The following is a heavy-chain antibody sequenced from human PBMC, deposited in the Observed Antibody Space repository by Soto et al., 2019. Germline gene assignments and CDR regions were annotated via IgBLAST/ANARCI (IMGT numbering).Heavy chain of an antibody. V-gene: IGHV4-39*01. CDR2: IYYSGST. CDR1: GGSISSSSYY. D-gene: IGHD3-10*01. Sequence: SETLSLTCTVSGGSISSSSYYWGWIRQPPGKGLEWIGSIYYSGSTYYNPSLKSRVTISVDTSKNQFSLKLSSVTAADTAVYYCARLLTCFGELSLYYYYMDVCAKGSTVP. J-gene: IGHJ6*03. CDR3: ARLLTCFGELSLYYYYMDV.